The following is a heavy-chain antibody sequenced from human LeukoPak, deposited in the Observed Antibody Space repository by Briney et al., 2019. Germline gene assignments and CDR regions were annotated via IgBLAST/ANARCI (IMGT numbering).Heavy chain of an antibody. CDR1: GFNFVSYA. J-gene: IGHJ4*02. CDR3: AKTTAGYSSGRYPGWPVDY. V-gene: IGHV3-23*01. D-gene: IGHD6-19*01. CDR2: ISGIGGST. Sequence: GGSLRLSCASSGFNFVSYAMYWVRQAPGQGLDGVSGISGIGGSTFYADSVKGRFTISRDNSENTVYLQMSSLRADDTAVYYCAKTTAGYSSGRYPGWPVDYWGQGTLVTVSS.